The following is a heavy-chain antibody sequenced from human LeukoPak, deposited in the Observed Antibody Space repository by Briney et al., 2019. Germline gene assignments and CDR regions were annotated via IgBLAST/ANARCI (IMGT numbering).Heavy chain of an antibody. Sequence: GESLKISCKGSGYNFTTYWIGWVRQKPGKGLEWMGIIYPGDSDTRYSPSFQGQVAISADKSINTAYLQWSSLKASDTAMYYCATQGIPSRFAYFDYWGQGTLVAVSS. CDR1: GYNFTTYW. CDR2: IYPGDSDT. V-gene: IGHV5-51*01. CDR3: ATQGIPSRFAYFDY. D-gene: IGHD3-3*01. J-gene: IGHJ4*02.